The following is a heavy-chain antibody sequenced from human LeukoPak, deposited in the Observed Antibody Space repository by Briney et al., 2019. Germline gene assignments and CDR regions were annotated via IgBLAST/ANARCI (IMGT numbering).Heavy chain of an antibody. J-gene: IGHJ4*02. CDR3: AKGPRYSSSWPYYFDY. V-gene: IGHV3-30*18. Sequence: GGSLRLSCAASGFTFSSYGMHWVRQAPGKGLEWVAVISYDGSNKYYADSVKGRFTISRDNSKNTLYLQMNSLRAEDTAVYYCAKGPRYSSSWPYYFDYWGQGTLVTVSS. D-gene: IGHD6-13*01. CDR1: GFTFSSYG. CDR2: ISYDGSNK.